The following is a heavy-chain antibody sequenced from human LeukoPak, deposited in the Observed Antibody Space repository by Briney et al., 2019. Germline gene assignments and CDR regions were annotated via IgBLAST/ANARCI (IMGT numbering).Heavy chain of an antibody. CDR3: ARERPPYYDNPYYFDY. J-gene: IGHJ4*02. V-gene: IGHV4-38-2*02. CDR2: ISHTGSS. D-gene: IGHD3-22*01. Sequence: SETLSLTCTVSGYSISNGHYWGWIRQPPGKGLEWIGSISHTGSSYYNPSLKSRVTISVDTSKNQFSLKLSSVTAADTAVYYCARERPPYYDNPYYFDYWGQGTLVTVSS. CDR1: GYSISNGHY.